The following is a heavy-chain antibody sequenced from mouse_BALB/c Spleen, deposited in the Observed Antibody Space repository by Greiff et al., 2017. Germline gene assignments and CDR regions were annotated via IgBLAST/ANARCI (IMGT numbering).Heavy chain of an antibody. V-gene: IGHV5-6-5*01. D-gene: IGHD1-1*02. CDR1: GFTFSSYA. CDR3: ARGRGYGPSFAY. Sequence: EVQRVESGGGLVKPGGSLKLSCAASGFTFSSYAMSWVRQTPEKRLEWVASISSGGSTYYPDSVKGRFTISRDNARNILYLQMSSLRSEDTAMYYCARGRGYGPSFAYWGQGTLVTVSA. CDR2: ISSGGST. J-gene: IGHJ3*01.